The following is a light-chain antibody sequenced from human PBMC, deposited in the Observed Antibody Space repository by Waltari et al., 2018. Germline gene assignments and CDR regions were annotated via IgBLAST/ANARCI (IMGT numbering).Light chain of an antibody. J-gene: IGLJ3*02. CDR3: SSHAGSWV. V-gene: IGLV2-8*01. Sequence: QSALTQPPSASGSPGQSVTISCTGTSSDIGDYNFVSWYQQHPGKAPKVLIYEVSKRPSGVPYRFSGSKSGNTASLTVSGLQAEDEADYYCSSHAGSWVFGGGTKLTVL. CDR2: EVS. CDR1: SSDIGDYNF.